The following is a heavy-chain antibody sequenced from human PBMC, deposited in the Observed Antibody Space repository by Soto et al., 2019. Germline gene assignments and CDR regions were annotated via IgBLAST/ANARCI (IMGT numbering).Heavy chain of an antibody. Sequence: KTSETLSLTCAVYGGSFSGYYWSWIRQPPGKGLEWIGEINHSGSTNYNPSLKSRVTISVDTSKNQFSLKLSSVTAADTAVYYCARADCTSCQNYGMDVWGQGTTVTVSS. J-gene: IGHJ6*02. D-gene: IGHD2-2*01. CDR1: GGSFSGYY. V-gene: IGHV4-34*01. CDR2: INHSGST. CDR3: ARADCTSCQNYGMDV.